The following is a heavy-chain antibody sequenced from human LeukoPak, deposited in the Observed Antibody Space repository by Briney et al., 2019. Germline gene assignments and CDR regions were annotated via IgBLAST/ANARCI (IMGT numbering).Heavy chain of an antibody. J-gene: IGHJ3*02. CDR3: ARDGGFLLASAFDI. D-gene: IGHD2-8*02. CDR1: GYTFTGYF. V-gene: IGHV1-2*02. CDR2: INPNSGGT. Sequence: ASVKVSCKASGYTFTGYFIHWVRQAPGQGLEWMGWINPNSGGTNYAQKFQGRVTMTRDTSISTAYMELSRLRSDDTAVYYCARDGGFLLASAFDIWGQGTMVTVSS.